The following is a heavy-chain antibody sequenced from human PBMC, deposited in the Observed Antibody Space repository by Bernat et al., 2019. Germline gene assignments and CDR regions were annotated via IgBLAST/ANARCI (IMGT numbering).Heavy chain of an antibody. V-gene: IGHV1-69*01. J-gene: IGHJ4*02. Sequence: QVQLVQSGAEVKKPGSSVKVSCKASGGTFSSYAISWVRQAPGQGLEWMGGIIPIFGTANYAQKLQGRVTMTADESTSTAYMELSSLRSEDTAVYYCARKKGPSIFGVVIPFDYWGQGTLVTVSS. D-gene: IGHD3-3*01. CDR2: IIPIFGTA. CDR3: ARKKGPSIFGVVIPFDY. CDR1: GGTFSSYA.